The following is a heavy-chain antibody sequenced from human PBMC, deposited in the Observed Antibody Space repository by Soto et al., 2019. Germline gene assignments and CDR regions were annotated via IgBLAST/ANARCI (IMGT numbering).Heavy chain of an antibody. CDR3: ARLSSSPDIFDY. CDR1: GFSLSTSEVG. D-gene: IGHD6-6*01. J-gene: IGHJ4*02. Sequence: QITLKESGPTLVKPTQTLTLTCTFSGFSLSTSEVGVGWIRQPPGKALEWLALIYWDDDKRYSPSLKSRLTITKDTSKNQVVLTMTTMDPVDTATYYCARLSSSPDIFDYWGQGTLVTVSS. CDR2: IYWDDDK. V-gene: IGHV2-5*02.